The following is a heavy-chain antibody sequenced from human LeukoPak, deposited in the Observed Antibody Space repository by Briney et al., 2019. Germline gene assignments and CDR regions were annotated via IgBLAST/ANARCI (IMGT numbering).Heavy chain of an antibody. CDR3: ARVVGDCSGGSCYSGNWFDP. J-gene: IGHJ5*02. CDR2: IYYSGST. V-gene: IGHV4-39*07. D-gene: IGHD2-15*01. CDR1: GGSISSSSYY. Sequence: KPSETLSLTCTVSGGSISSSSYYWGWIRQPPGKGLEWIGSIYYSGSTYYNPSLKSRVTISVDTSKNQFSLKLSSVTAADTAVYYCARVVGDCSGGSCYSGNWFDPWGQGTLVTVSS.